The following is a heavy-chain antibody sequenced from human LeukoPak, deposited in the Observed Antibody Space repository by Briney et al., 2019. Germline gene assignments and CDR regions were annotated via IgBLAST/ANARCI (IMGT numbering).Heavy chain of an antibody. J-gene: IGHJ4*02. CDR3: AGRGDGNLYYFDH. Sequence: GGSLRLSCAASGFTFSDDYMSWIRQVPGKGLEWVSYITGSSSYTNYVDSVKGRFTISRDNAKNSLYLQMNSLRPEDTAVYYCAGRGDGNLYYFDHWGQGTLVTASS. CDR2: ITGSSSYT. CDR1: GFTFSDDY. V-gene: IGHV3-11*06. D-gene: IGHD5-24*01.